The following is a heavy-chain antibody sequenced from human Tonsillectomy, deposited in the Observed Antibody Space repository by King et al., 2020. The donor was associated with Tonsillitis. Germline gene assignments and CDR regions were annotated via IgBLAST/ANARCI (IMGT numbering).Heavy chain of an antibody. D-gene: IGHD6-19*01. CDR1: GFAFRSYG. J-gene: IGHJ4*02. CDR3: ARERLYSSYWGIDY. CDR2: ISFDASRE. Sequence: QLVESGGGVVQPGSSLKLSCASSGFAFRSYGMHWVRQAPGKGLEWVAVISFDASRENYADSVEGRFTISRDNSKNTLYLQMNSLRAEDTAVYYCARERLYSSYWGIDYWGQGSLVTVSS. V-gene: IGHV3-33*05.